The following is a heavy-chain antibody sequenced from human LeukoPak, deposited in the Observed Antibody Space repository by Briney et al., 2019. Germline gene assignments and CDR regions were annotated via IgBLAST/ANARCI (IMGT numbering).Heavy chain of an antibody. CDR3: ARHGRGYYSPDY. J-gene: IGHJ4*02. Sequence: SETLSLTCAVYGGSFSGYYWSWIRQPPGKGLEWIGEINHSGSTNYNPSLKSRVTISVDTSKNQFSLKLSSVTAADTAVYYCARHGRGYYSPDYWGQGTLVTVSS. D-gene: IGHD3-22*01. CDR2: INHSGST. CDR1: GGSFSGYY. V-gene: IGHV4-34*01.